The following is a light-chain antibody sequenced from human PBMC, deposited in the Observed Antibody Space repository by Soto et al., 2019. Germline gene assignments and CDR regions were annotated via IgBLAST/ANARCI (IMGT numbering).Light chain of an antibody. J-gene: IGKJ2*01. V-gene: IGKV1-8*01. CDR3: NQYYSYLT. CDR2: AAS. CDR1: QGISSY. Sequence: AIRMTQSPSSFSASTGDRVTITCLASQGISSYLAWYQQKPGKAPKLLIYAASTLQSGVPSRFSGSGSGTDFTLTISCLQSEDFATYYWNQYYSYLTFGQPTKLEIK.